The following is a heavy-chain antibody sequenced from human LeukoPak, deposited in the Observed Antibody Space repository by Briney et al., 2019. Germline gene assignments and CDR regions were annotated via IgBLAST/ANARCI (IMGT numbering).Heavy chain of an antibody. V-gene: IGHV3-30*02. CDR3: AKDLGNSFDY. CDR1: GFTFSGYG. J-gene: IGHJ4*02. Sequence: GGSPRLSCAASGFTFSGYGMHWVRQAPGKGLEWVTFIHYDGSDKYYADSVKGRFTISRDNSKNTLYLQMNSLRAEDTAVYYCAKDLGNSFDYWGQGALVTVSS. D-gene: IGHD4-23*01. CDR2: IHYDGSDK.